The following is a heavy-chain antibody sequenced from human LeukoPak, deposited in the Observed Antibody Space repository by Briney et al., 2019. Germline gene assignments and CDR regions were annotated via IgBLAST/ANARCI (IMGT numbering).Heavy chain of an antibody. D-gene: IGHD1-26*01. J-gene: IGHJ4*02. CDR2: ISGSGGST. CDR3: TKTFSGSYDFFDY. Sequence: GGSLRLSCAASGFIFSSYAMSWVRQAPGKGLERVSTISGSGGSTYYADSVKGRFTISRDNSKNTLYLQMNSLKTEDTAVYYCTKTFSGSYDFFDYWGQGTLVTVSS. V-gene: IGHV3-23*01. CDR1: GFIFSSYA.